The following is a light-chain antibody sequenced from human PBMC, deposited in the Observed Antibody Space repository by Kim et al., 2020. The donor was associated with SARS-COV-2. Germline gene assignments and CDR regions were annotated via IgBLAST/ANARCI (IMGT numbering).Light chain of an antibody. J-gene: IGKJ1*01. Sequence: STGERSTLSVRASQSVSNNYLAWYQKKPGQAPRLLIYGASSRATGIPDRFSGSGSGTDFTLTITRLEPEDFAVYYCQHYAGSPPTFGQGTKVDIK. V-gene: IGKV3-20*01. CDR1: QSVSNNY. CDR2: GAS. CDR3: QHYAGSPPT.